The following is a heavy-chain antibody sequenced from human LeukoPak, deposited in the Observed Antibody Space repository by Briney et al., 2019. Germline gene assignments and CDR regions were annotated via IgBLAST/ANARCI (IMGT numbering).Heavy chain of an antibody. J-gene: IGHJ4*02. CDR2: MNPNSGNT. V-gene: IGHV1-8*01. D-gene: IGHD3-22*01. CDR1: GYTFTSYD. Sequence: ASVKVSCKASGYTFTSYDINWVRQATGQGLEWMGWMNPNSGNTGYAQKFQGRVTMTRNTSISTAYMELSSLRSEDTAVYYCAKARLVVVQFDYWGQGTLVTVSS. CDR3: AKARLVVVQFDY.